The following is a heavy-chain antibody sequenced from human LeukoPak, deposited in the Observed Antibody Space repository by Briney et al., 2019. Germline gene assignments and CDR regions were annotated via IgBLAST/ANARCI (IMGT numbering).Heavy chain of an antibody. V-gene: IGHV3-23*01. J-gene: IGHJ4*02. CDR1: GFSVSSFG. CDR2: ISVNGETA. D-gene: IGHD6-19*01. Sequence: TGGSLRLSCAVSGFSVSSFGMSWVRRAPGKGLEWISAISVNGETAYYADSVKGRFIISRDNSKNTLYLQLSSLRAEDTAVYYCAQGYSSGWYPYWGLGSLVSVSS. CDR3: AQGYSSGWYPY.